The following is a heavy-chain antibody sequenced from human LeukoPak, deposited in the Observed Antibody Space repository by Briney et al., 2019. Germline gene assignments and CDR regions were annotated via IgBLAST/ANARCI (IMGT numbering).Heavy chain of an antibody. CDR2: INHSGGA. J-gene: IGHJ4*02. CDR1: GGSFSGYY. Sequence: SETLSLACAVSGGSFSGYYWTWIRQPPGKGLEWIGEINHSGGANYNPSLKSRVTISLDTSKNQFSLKLSSVTAADTALYYCARGQGTVTTHWGQGTLVTVSS. CDR3: ARGQGTVTTH. D-gene: IGHD4-17*01. V-gene: IGHV4-34*01.